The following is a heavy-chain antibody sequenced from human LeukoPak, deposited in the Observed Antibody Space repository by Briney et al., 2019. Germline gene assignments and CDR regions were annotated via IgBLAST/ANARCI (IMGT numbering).Heavy chain of an antibody. V-gene: IGHV4-34*01. CDR1: GGSISGYY. CDR3: ARGRDTYYYDSSGRNDAFGI. Sequence: SETLSLTCTVSGGSISGYYWSWIRQPPGKGLEWIGEINHSGSTNYNPSLKSRVTISVDTSKNQFSLKLSSVTAADTAVYYCARGRDTYYYDSSGRNDAFGIWGQGTMVTVSS. J-gene: IGHJ3*02. D-gene: IGHD3-22*01. CDR2: INHSGST.